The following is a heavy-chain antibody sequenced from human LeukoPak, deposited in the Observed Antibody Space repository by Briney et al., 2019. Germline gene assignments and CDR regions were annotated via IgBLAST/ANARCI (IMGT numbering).Heavy chain of an antibody. CDR1: GYTFTSYG. Sequence: SCKASGYTFTSYGISWVRQAPGKGLEWVAVISYDGSNKYYADSVKGRFTISRDNSKNTLYLQMNSPRAEDTAVYYCAKPFMVRGARSWFDPWGQGTLVTVSS. D-gene: IGHD3-10*01. CDR2: ISYDGSNK. J-gene: IGHJ5*02. V-gene: IGHV3-30*18. CDR3: AKPFMVRGARSWFDP.